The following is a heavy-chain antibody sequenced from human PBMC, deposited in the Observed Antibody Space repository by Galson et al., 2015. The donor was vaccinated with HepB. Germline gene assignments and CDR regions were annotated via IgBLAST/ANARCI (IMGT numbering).Heavy chain of an antibody. CDR3: AAKIAVTLSGDYYFDY. J-gene: IGHJ4*02. CDR1: GFTFTSSA. Sequence: SVKVSCKASGFTFTSSAVQWVRQARGQRLEWIGWIVVGSGNTNYAQKFQERVTITRDMSTSTAYMELSSLRSEDTAVYYCAAKIAVTLSGDYYFDYCGQGTLVTVSS. V-gene: IGHV1-58*01. D-gene: IGHD4-17*01. CDR2: IVVGSGNT.